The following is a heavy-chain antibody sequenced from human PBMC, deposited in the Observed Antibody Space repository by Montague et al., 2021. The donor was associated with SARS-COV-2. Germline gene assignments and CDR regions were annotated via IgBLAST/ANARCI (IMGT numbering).Heavy chain of an antibody. CDR1: GDSVSSNSAA. Sequence: CAISGDSVSSNSAAWNWIRQSPSRGLEWLGRTYYRSKWYNDYAVSVKSRITINPDTSKNQFSLQLNSVTPEDTAVYYCARDTRIQLWFDRDYYYGMDVRGQGTRSPSP. D-gene: IGHD5-18*01. CDR3: ARDTRIQLWFDRDYYYGMDV. J-gene: IGHJ6*02. V-gene: IGHV6-1*01. CDR2: TYYRSKWYN.